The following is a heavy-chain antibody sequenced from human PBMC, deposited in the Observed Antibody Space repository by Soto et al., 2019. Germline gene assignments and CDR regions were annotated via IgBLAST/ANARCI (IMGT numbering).Heavy chain of an antibody. D-gene: IGHD5-12*01. Sequence: GGSLRLSCAASGFTFNNYAMSWVRQAPGKGLEWVSVISGSGGSTYHTDSVKGRFTISRDNSKNTLYLQMNSLRAEDTAVYYCAKGGYSGYDSQEPLDYWGQGTLVTVSS. V-gene: IGHV3-23*01. J-gene: IGHJ4*02. CDR2: ISGSGGST. CDR1: GFTFNNYA. CDR3: AKGGYSGYDSQEPLDY.